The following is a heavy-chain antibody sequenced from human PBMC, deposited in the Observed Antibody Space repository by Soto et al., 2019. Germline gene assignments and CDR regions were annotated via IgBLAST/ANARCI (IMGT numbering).Heavy chain of an antibody. CDR2: IYYSGST. CDR1: GGSVSSGSYY. J-gene: IGHJ2*01. D-gene: IGHD2-15*01. V-gene: IGHV4-61*01. Sequence: QVQLQESGPGLVKPSETLSLTCTVSGGSVSSGSYYWSWIRQPPGKGLEWIGYIYYSGSTNYNPCLKSRVTISVDTSKIQFSLKLTSVTAADTAVYYCARVRNGGNSGSWYFDLWCRGTLVTVSS. CDR3: ARVRNGGNSGSWYFDL.